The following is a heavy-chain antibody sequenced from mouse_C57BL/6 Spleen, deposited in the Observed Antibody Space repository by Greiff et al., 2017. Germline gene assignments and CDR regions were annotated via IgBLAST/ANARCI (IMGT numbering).Heavy chain of an antibody. V-gene: IGHV1-54*01. CDR3: ARGDGYGGDDY. Sequence: VQLQQSGAELVRPGTSVKVSCKASGYAFTNYLIEWVKQRPGQGLEWIGVINPGSGGTNYNEKFKGKATLPADKSSSTAYMQLSSLAAEDSAVYFCARGDGYGGDDYWGQGTTLTVSS. D-gene: IGHD2-2*01. CDR1: GYAFTNYL. CDR2: INPGSGGT. J-gene: IGHJ2*01.